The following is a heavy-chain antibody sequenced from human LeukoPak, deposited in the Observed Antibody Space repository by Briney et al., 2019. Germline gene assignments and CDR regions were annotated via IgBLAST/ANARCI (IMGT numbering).Heavy chain of an antibody. Sequence: SETLSLTCTVAGGSTTNYYWSWIRQPPGKGLEWIGYIYYSGNTNCNPSLKSRVTISVDTSNNQFSLNLSSVTAADTAVYYCARGPTRYYFDYWGQGTLVTVSS. CDR3: ARGPTRYYFDY. CDR2: IYYSGNT. V-gene: IGHV4-59*01. J-gene: IGHJ4*02. CDR1: GGSTTNYY.